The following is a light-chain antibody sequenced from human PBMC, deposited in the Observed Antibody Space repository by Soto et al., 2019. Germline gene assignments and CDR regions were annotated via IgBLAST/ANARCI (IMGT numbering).Light chain of an antibody. CDR3: QPSYSTPGGGG. V-gene: IGKV1-39*01. CDR1: QSISNY. J-gene: IGKJ1*01. CDR2: AAS. Sequence: DIQMTQSPSSLSASVGDRVTITCRASQSISNYLNWYQQKPGKAPKLLICAASSLQSGVPSRFSGSGSGTDFTLTISSLQPEDFATYYCQPSYSTPGGGGFGQGTKVEIK.